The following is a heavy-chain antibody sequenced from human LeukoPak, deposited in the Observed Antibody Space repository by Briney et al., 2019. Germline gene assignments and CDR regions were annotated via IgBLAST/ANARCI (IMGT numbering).Heavy chain of an antibody. J-gene: IGHJ4*02. Sequence: ASVKVSCKASGGTFSSYAISWVRQAPGQGLEWMGRINPNSGGTNYAQKFQGRVTMTRDTSISTAYMELSRLRSDDTAVYYCARGLNYYDSSGYYRQGYWGQGTLVTVSS. D-gene: IGHD3-22*01. V-gene: IGHV1-2*06. CDR2: INPNSGGT. CDR3: ARGLNYYDSSGYYRQGY. CDR1: GGTFSSYA.